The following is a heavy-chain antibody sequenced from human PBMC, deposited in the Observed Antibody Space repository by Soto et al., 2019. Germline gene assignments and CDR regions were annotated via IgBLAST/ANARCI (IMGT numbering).Heavy chain of an antibody. D-gene: IGHD3-10*01. V-gene: IGHV3-30*18. CDR1: GFTFSSYG. J-gene: IGHJ3*02. Sequence: QVQLVESGGGVVQPGRSLRLSCAASGFTFSSYGMHWVRQAPGKGLEWVAVISYDGSNKYYADSVKGRFTISRDNSKNTLYLQMNSLRAEDTAVYYCAKDKTQERFGELWGGAFDIWGQGTMVTVSS. CDR3: AKDKTQERFGELWGGAFDI. CDR2: ISYDGSNK.